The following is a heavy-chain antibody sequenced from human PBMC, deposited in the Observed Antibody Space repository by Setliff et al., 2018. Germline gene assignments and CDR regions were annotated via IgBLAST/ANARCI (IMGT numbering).Heavy chain of an antibody. CDR2: IGPKSGRT. CDR1: GYPFVGYY. J-gene: IGHJ4*02. Sequence: ASVKVSCKTSGYPFVGYYIYWMRQAPGQGPEWMGWIGPKSGRTKYAVKFQGGVTMTRDTSINTIYMEVSSLTSDDTAMYYCAKQGDLAFDYWGQGTQVTV. CDR3: AKQGDLAFDY. V-gene: IGHV1-2*02. D-gene: IGHD3-16*01.